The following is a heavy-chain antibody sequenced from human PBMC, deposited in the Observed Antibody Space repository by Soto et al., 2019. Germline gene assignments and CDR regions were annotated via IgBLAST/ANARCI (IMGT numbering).Heavy chain of an antibody. J-gene: IGHJ4*02. Sequence: SVKVSCKASGYTFTSYGISWVRQAPGQGLEWMGWISAYNGNTNYAQKLQGRATMTTDTSTSTAYMELRSLRSDDTAVYYCARQPSLYGPNLIDYWGQGSLVIVSS. CDR1: GYTFTSYG. CDR3: ARQPSLYGPNLIDY. D-gene: IGHD3-10*01. V-gene: IGHV1-18*01. CDR2: ISAYNGNT.